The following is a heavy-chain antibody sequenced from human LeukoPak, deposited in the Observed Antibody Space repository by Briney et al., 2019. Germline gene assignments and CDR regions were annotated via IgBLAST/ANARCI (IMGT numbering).Heavy chain of an antibody. Sequence: PGGSLRLSCAASGFTFSSYAMHWVRQAPGKGLEWVAVISYDGSNKYYADSVKGRFTISRDNSKNTLYLQMNSLRAEDTAVYYCAKVDYSGSYFPFDIWGQGTMVTVSS. CDR3: AKVDYSGSYFPFDI. J-gene: IGHJ3*02. CDR1: GFTFSSYA. V-gene: IGHV3-30*04. D-gene: IGHD1-26*01. CDR2: ISYDGSNK.